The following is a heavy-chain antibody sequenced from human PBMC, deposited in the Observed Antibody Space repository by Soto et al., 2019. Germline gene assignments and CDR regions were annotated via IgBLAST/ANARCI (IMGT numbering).Heavy chain of an antibody. CDR1: GDTFSSYA. J-gene: IGHJ5*02. CDR2: IIPIFATA. CDR3: ARDSSSWDSHNWFDP. Sequence: QVQLVQSGAEVKKPGSSVTVSCKASGDTFSSYAISWVRQAPGQGLEWMGKIIPIFATATYEQKFQGRVTITADTSTSTVYMEPSSLRSEDTAVYYCARDSSSWDSHNWFDPWGQGTVVTVSS. D-gene: IGHD6-13*01. V-gene: IGHV1-69*06.